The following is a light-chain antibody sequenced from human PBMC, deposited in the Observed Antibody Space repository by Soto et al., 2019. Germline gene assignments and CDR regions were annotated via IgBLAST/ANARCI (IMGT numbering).Light chain of an antibody. J-gene: IGKJ1*01. CDR2: KAS. CDR1: QSISSW. CDR3: QQYNSYPWT. V-gene: IGKV1-5*03. Sequence: DIQMTQSPSTLSASVGDRGTITCRASQSISSWLAWYQQKPGKAPKLLIYKASSLESGVPSSFSGSGSGTEFPLPISSLQPDDFATSYCQQYNSYPWTFGQGTQV.